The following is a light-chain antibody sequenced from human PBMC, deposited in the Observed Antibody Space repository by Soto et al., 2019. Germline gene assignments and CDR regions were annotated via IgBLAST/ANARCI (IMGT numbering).Light chain of an antibody. CDR2: GAS. CDR3: QQRSEWTIT. J-gene: IGKJ5*01. V-gene: IGKV3-11*01. Sequence: EIVRTQSPATLSVSPGERAPLSCRASQSVSSNLAWYQQKPGQAPRLLMYGASTRATGFPARFGGSGSGTDFTLTISSIGPEELAVYYCQQRSEWTITVGQWTRREIK. CDR1: QSVSSN.